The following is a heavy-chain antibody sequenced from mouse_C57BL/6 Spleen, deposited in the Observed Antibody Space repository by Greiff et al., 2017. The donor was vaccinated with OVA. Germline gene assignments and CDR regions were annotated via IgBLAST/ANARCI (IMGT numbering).Heavy chain of an antibody. J-gene: IGHJ3*01. D-gene: IGHD1-1*01. CDR1: GYTFTDYY. CDR3: ARSGNYYGSLSGFAY. V-gene: IGHV1-26*01. CDR2: INPNNGGT. Sequence: EVQLQQSGPELVKPGASVKISCKASGYTFTDYYMNWVKQSHGKSLEWIGDINPNNGGTSYNQKFKGKATLTVDKSSSTAYMELRSLTSEDSAVYYCARSGNYYGSLSGFAYWGQGTLVTVSA.